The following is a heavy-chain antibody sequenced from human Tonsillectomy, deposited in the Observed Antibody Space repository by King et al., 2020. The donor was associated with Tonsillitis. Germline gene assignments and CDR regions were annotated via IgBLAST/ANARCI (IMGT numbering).Heavy chain of an antibody. Sequence: QLQESGPGLVKPSETLSLTCNVSGGSISSSRHFWGWIRQPPGKGLEWIGSIYYRGSTSYNPSLKSRVTMSVDTSKNQFSLKLISVTAADTAVFYCARRLGSSALVDSWGQGTLVTVAS. CDR3: ARRLGSSALVDS. D-gene: IGHD6-6*01. J-gene: IGHJ4*02. V-gene: IGHV4-39*01. CDR1: GGSISSSRHF. CDR2: IYYRGST.